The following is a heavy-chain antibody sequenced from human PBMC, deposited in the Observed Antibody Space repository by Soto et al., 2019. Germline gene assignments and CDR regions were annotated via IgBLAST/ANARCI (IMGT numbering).Heavy chain of an antibody. D-gene: IGHD3-10*01. CDR1: GFTFSTYA. Sequence: EVQLLESGGGLAQPGGSLRLSCAASGFTFSTYAMSWVRQAPGKGLEWVSFITSSGGGTYYADSVKGRFTISRDNSKNTLYLQMDSLRAEDTAIYYCAKRFFGSGSPPGAFDMWGQGTRVTVSS. J-gene: IGHJ3*02. V-gene: IGHV3-23*01. CDR2: ITSSGGGT. CDR3: AKRFFGSGSPPGAFDM.